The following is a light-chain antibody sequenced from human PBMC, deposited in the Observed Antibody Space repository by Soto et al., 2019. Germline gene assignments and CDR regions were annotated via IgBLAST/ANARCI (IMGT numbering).Light chain of an antibody. Sequence: QSVLTQPPSVSGAPGQRVTISCTGSSSNIGAGFDVHWYQQLPGTAPKLLIYINNNRPSGVPDRFSGSKSVTSASLAITGLQAEDEGNYSCQSFDSSLSHSVFGGGTKLTVL. CDR1: SSNIGAGFD. CDR2: INN. V-gene: IGLV1-40*01. J-gene: IGLJ3*02. CDR3: QSFDSSLSHSV.